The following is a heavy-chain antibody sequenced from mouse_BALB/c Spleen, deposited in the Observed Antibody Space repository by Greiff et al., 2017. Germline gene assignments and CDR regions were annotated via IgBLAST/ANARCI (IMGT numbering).Heavy chain of an antibody. V-gene: IGHV3-2*02. CDR2: ISYSGST. Sequence: EVKLQESGPGLVKPSQSLSLTCTVTGYSITSDYAWNWIRQFPGNKLEWMGYISYSGSTSYNPSLKSRISITRDTSKNQFFLQLNSVTTEDTATYYCARLHHGNYFDYWGQGTTLTVSS. CDR3: ARLHHGNYFDY. CDR1: GYSITSDYA. D-gene: IGHD2-1*01. J-gene: IGHJ2*01.